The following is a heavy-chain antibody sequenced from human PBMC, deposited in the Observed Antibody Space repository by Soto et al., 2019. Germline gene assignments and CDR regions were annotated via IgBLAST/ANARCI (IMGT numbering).Heavy chain of an antibody. Sequence: GSPRFSCVCSGFSWHSFGLWWVCHETGMGREWVCSMSALCTVTYCLVLASGRFSISRDNSKNMVYLQMNSLKTEDTGIYYCTTDSYSTMIVVRFDYWGHGTLVTVSS. CDR2: MSALCTVT. CDR3: TTDSYSTMIVVRFDY. D-gene: IGHD3-22*01. CDR1: GFSWHSFG. V-gene: IGHV3-23*01. J-gene: IGHJ4*01.